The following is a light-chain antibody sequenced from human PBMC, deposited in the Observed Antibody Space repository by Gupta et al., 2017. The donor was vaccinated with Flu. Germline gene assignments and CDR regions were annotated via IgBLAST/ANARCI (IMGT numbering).Light chain of an antibody. Sequence: VLPQSPGTLSLSPGERATLSCRASQSVNNNLLTWYQQKPGQAPRPLIYGASSRATGIPDRFSGSGSGTDCTLTIRRLEPEDFAVYYCQQYGIAGYTFGQGTKLEVK. CDR2: GAS. CDR3: QQYGIAGYT. V-gene: IGKV3-20*01. CDR1: QSVNNNL. J-gene: IGKJ2*01.